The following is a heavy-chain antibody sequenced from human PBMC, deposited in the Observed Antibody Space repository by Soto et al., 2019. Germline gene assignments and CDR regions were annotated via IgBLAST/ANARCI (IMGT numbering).Heavy chain of an antibody. J-gene: IGHJ4*02. CDR2: ISSNGGST. D-gene: IGHD5-12*01. CDR1: GFTFSSYA. CDR3: ARGGRGYEFDY. Sequence: EVQLVESGGGLVQPGGSLRLSCAASGFTFSSYAMHWVRQAPGKGLEYVSPISSNGGSTYYANSVKGRFTIARENSKNTLNLQMDSLRAEDRAVYYCARGGRGYEFDYWGQGTLVTVSS. V-gene: IGHV3-64*01.